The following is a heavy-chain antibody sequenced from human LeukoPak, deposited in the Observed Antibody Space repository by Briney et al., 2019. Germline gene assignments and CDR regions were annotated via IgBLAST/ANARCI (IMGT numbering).Heavy chain of an antibody. Sequence: SETLSLTCTVSGGSISSYYWSWIRQPPGKGLEWIGYIYYSGSTNYKPSLKSRVTISVDTSKNQFSLKLTSVTAADTAVYYCARDVPTVQLWRTDAFDIWGQGTMVTVSS. J-gene: IGHJ3*02. CDR3: ARDVPTVQLWRTDAFDI. V-gene: IGHV4-59*12. CDR1: GGSISSYY. CDR2: IYYSGST. D-gene: IGHD5-18*01.